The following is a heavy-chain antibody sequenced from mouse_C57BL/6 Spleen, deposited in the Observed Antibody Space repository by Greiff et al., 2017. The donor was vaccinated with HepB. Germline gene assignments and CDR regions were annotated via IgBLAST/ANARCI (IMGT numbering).Heavy chain of an antibody. Sequence: VQLQQSGPELVKPGASVKLSCKASGYTFTSYDINWVKQRPGQGLEWIGWIYPRDGSTKYNEKFKGKATLTVDTSSSTAYMELHSLTSEDSAVYFGARSSYDGYYFYAMDYWGQGTSVTVSS. CDR3: ARSSYDGYYFYAMDY. J-gene: IGHJ4*01. CDR2: IYPRDGST. D-gene: IGHD2-3*01. CDR1: GYTFTSYD. V-gene: IGHV1-85*01.